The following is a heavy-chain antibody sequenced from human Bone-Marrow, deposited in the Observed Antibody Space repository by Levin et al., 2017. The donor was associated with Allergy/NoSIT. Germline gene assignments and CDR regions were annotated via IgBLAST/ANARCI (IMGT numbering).Heavy chain of an antibody. D-gene: IGHD3-10*01. Sequence: PGGSLRLSCAASGSTFSDYAMHWVRQTPGKGLERVAVSWSDGLQKYYLESVKGRFTISRDTSKSALFLEVNSLRDEDTAVYFCTRGGEAAGAFDIWGQGQRSPSLQ. V-gene: IGHV3-33*01. J-gene: IGHJ3*02. CDR2: SWSDGLQK. CDR1: GSTFSDYA. CDR3: TRGGEAAGAFDI.